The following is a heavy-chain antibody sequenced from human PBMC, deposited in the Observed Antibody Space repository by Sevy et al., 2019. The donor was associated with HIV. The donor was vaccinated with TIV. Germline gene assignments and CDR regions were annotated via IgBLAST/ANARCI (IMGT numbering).Heavy chain of an antibody. J-gene: IGHJ6*02. CDR1: GFTFSSYA. D-gene: IGHD3-22*01. CDR2: ISYDGSNK. CDR3: ARDLADYYDSSGYHPLRGMDV. V-gene: IGHV3-30*04. Sequence: GGSLRLSCAASGFTFSSYAMHWVRQAPGKGLEWVAVISYDGSNKYYADSVKGRFTISRDNSKNTLYLQMNSLRAEDTAVYYCARDLADYYDSSGYHPLRGMDVWGQRTTVTVSS.